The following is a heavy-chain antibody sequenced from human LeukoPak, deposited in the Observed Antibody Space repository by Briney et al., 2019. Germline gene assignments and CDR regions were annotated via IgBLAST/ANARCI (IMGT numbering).Heavy chain of an antibody. CDR3: TTLYGSGNYY. Sequence: GGSLRLSCAASGFTFSNAWMSWVRQAPGKGLEWVGQIKTKTDGGTTDSAATVKGRFTISRDDSKNTLYLQMNSLKTEDTAMYYRTTLYGSGNYYWGQGTLVTVSS. V-gene: IGHV3-15*01. J-gene: IGHJ4*02. D-gene: IGHD3-10*01. CDR2: IKTKTDGGTT. CDR1: GFTFSNAW.